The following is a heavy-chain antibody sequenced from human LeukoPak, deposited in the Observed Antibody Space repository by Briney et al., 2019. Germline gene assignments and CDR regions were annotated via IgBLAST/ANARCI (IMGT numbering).Heavy chain of an antibody. Sequence: GGSLRLSCAASGFTFSSYGMHWVRQAPGKGLEWVAVMWYDGSNKYYADSVKGRFTISRDNSKNTLYLQMNSLRAEDTAVYYCARDYAVAATFDYWGQGTLVTVSS. D-gene: IGHD6-19*01. CDR2: MWYDGSNK. J-gene: IGHJ4*02. CDR1: GFTFSSYG. CDR3: ARDYAVAATFDY. V-gene: IGHV3-33*01.